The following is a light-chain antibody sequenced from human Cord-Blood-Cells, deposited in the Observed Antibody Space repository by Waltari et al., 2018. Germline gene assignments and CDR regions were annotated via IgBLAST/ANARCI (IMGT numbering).Light chain of an antibody. CDR3: SSYTSSSTLDVV. Sequence: QSALTQPASVSGSPGQSITISSTGTSSDVGGYNSVSWYQQHPGKAPKLMIYEVSNRPSGVSNRFSGSKSGNTASLTISGLQAEDEADYYCSSYTSSSTLDVVFGGGTKLTVL. J-gene: IGLJ2*01. V-gene: IGLV2-14*01. CDR2: EVS. CDR1: SSDVGGYNS.